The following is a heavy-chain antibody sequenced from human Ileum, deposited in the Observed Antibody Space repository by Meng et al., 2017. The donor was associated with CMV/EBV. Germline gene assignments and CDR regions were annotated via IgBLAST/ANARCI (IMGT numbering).Heavy chain of an antibody. CDR3: AKGGECRSTSGYFLAHWFDA. J-gene: IGHJ5*02. CDR1: GFTFSSYA. Sequence: AGSLRLSCAASGFTFSSYAMSWVRQAPGKGLEWVSAISGSGGNTYYADSEKGRFTNPRDNSKNTLYLQMYSLRAEHTAVYDCAKGGECRSTSGYFLAHWFDAWGQGTLVTVSS. CDR2: ISGSGGNT. V-gene: IGHV3-23*01. D-gene: IGHD2-2*01.